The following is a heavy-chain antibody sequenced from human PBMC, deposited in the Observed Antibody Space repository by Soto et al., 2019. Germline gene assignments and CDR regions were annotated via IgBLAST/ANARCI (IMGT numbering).Heavy chain of an antibody. Sequence: GGSLRLSCAASGFTFSSYAMSWVRQAPGKGLEWVSAISGSGGSTYYADSVKGRFTISRDNSKNTLYLQMNSLRAKDTAVYYCAKDSAAGPYNWFDPWGQGTLVTVSS. CDR2: ISGSGGST. CDR1: GFTFSSYA. D-gene: IGHD6-13*01. V-gene: IGHV3-23*01. CDR3: AKDSAAGPYNWFDP. J-gene: IGHJ5*02.